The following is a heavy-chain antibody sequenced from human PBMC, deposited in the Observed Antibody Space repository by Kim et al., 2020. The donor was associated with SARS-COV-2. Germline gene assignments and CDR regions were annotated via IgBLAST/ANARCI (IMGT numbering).Heavy chain of an antibody. Sequence: GGSLRLSCAASGFTFDDYAMHWVRQAPGKGLEWVSGISWNSGSIGYADSVKGRFTISRDNAKNSLYLQMNSLRAEDTALYYCAKALHYYGSGSYDYWGQGTLVTVSS. J-gene: IGHJ4*02. V-gene: IGHV3-9*01. CDR1: GFTFDDYA. CDR3: AKALHYYGSGSYDY. CDR2: ISWNSGSI. D-gene: IGHD3-10*01.